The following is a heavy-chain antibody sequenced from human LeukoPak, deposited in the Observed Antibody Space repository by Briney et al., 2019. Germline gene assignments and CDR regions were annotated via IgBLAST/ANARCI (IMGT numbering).Heavy chain of an antibody. CDR1: GGSISSYY. CDR2: IYTSGST. D-gene: IGHD6-6*01. Sequence: SETLSLTCTVSGGSISSYYWSWIRQPAEKGLEWIGRIYTSGSTNYNPSLKSRVTMSVDTSKNQFSLKLSSVTAADTAVYYCARDSAYSRSYDYWGQGTLVTVSS. CDR3: ARDSAYSRSYDY. V-gene: IGHV4-4*07. J-gene: IGHJ4*02.